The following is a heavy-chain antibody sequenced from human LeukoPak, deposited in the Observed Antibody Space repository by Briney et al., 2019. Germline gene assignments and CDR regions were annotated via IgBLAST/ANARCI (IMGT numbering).Heavy chain of an antibody. CDR1: GGTFSSYA. CDR3: ARDRWELPYYFDY. V-gene: IGHV1-69*05. CDR2: IIPIFGTA. D-gene: IGHD1-26*01. Sequence: SVKVSCKASGGTFSSYAISWVRQAPGQGLEWMGGIIPIFGTANYAQKFQGRITMTRDASTSTVYMELRSLRSEDTAAYYCARDRWELPYYFDYWGQGTLVTVSS. J-gene: IGHJ4*02.